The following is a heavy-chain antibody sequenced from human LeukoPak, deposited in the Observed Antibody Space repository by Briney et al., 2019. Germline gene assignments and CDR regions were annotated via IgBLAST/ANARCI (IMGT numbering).Heavy chain of an antibody. CDR3: AKGLGFLPQFDY. D-gene: IGHD6-19*01. Sequence: GGSLRLSCAVSGFTFITEAMTWVRQAPGKGLEWFSTISNNGGTTYYADSVKGRFTISRDNSRNTVYLQMNSLRAEDTAFYYCAKGLGFLPQFDYWGQGTLVAVSS. CDR2: ISNNGGTT. J-gene: IGHJ4*02. V-gene: IGHV3-23*01. CDR1: GFTFITEA.